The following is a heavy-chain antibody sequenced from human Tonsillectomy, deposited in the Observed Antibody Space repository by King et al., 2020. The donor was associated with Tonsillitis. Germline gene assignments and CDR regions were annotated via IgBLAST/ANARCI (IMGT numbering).Heavy chain of an antibody. CDR3: ARGEGYSYGSSWFDP. V-gene: IGHV1-2*02. J-gene: IGHJ5*02. D-gene: IGHD5-18*01. Sequence: QLVQSGAEVKKPGASVKVSCKASGYTFTVYYMHWVRQAPGQGLEWMGWINPNSGGTNYAQKFQGRVTMTRDTSISTAYMELSRLRSDDTAVYYCARGEGYSYGSSWFDPWGQGTLVTVSS. CDR1: GYTFTVYY. CDR2: INPNSGGT.